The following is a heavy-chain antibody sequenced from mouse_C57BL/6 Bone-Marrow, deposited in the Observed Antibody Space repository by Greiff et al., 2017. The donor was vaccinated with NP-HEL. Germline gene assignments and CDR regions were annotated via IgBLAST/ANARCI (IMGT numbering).Heavy chain of an antibody. Sequence: QVQLQQPGAELVKPGASVKLSCKASGYTFTSYWMHWVKQRPGQGLEWIGMIHPNSGSTNYNEKFKSKATLTVDKSSSTAYMQLSSLTSEDSAVYYSARSGGYYCGSSRFAYWGQGTTLTVAS. V-gene: IGHV1-64*01. CDR2: IHPNSGST. CDR3: ARSGGYYCGSSRFAY. D-gene: IGHD1-1*01. CDR1: GYTFTSYW. J-gene: IGHJ2*01.